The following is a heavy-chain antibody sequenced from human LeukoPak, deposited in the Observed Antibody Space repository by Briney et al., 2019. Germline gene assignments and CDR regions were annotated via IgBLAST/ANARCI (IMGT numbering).Heavy chain of an antibody. J-gene: IGHJ5*02. Sequence: ASVKVSCKASGYTFTRYGINWVRQDPGQGLEWMGWISGYNEKTNYAQKFQGRVTMTTDISTSTAYMELRRLRSDDTAVFYCARDPGSFLSGSGWLNWFEPWGQGTLVTVSS. CDR1: GYTFTRYG. CDR3: ARDPGSFLSGSGWLNWFEP. CDR2: ISGYNEKT. D-gene: IGHD6-19*01. V-gene: IGHV1-18*01.